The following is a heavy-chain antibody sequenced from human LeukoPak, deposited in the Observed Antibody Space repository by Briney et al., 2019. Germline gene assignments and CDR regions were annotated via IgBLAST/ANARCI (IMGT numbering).Heavy chain of an antibody. V-gene: IGHV1-46*01. D-gene: IGHD6-6*01. CDR1: GYTFTSYG. CDR3: ARGFLSGAARRDWFDP. CDR2: INPSGGST. J-gene: IGHJ5*02. Sequence: GASVKVSCKASGYTFTSYGISWVRQAPGQGLEWMGIINPSGGSTSYAQKFQGRVTMTRDMSTSTVYMELSSLRSEDTAVYYCARGFLSGAARRDWFDPWGQGTLVTVSS.